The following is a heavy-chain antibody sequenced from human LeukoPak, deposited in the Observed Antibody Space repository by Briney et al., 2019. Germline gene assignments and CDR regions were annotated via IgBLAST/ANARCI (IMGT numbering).Heavy chain of an antibody. CDR1: GFTFSSYS. D-gene: IGHD2-21*02. V-gene: IGHV3-48*02. J-gene: IGHJ4*02. Sequence: GGSLRPSCAASGFTFSSYSMNWVRQAPGKGLEWVSYISSSSSTIYYADSVKGRFTISRDNAKNSLYLQMNSLRDEDTAVYYCARDSYCGGDCYSSYFDYWGQGTLVTVSS. CDR2: ISSSSSTI. CDR3: ARDSYCGGDCYSSYFDY.